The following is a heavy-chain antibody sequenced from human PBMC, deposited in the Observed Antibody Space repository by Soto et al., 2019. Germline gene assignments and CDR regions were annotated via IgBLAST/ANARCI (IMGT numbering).Heavy chain of an antibody. CDR1: GYSFTNSW. J-gene: IGHJ4*02. Sequence: GESLKXSCKGSGYSFTNSWTGLVRHMPGKGVEWMGIIYPGDSDTRYSPSFQGQVTISADKSISTAYLQWSSLKASDTAMYYCARCSYGDSPAYYFDYWGQGTLVTVSS. D-gene: IGHD4-17*01. CDR3: ARCSYGDSPAYYFDY. V-gene: IGHV5-51*02. CDR2: IYPGDSDT.